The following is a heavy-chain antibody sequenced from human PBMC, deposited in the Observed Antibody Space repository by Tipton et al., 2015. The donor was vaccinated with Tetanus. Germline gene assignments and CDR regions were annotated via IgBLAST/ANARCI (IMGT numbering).Heavy chain of an antibody. CDR2: IYTSGST. D-gene: IGHD3-16*01. J-gene: IGHJ3*02. CDR1: GGSISSYY. CDR3: ARSGGRRYAFDI. Sequence: LRLSCTVSGGSISSYYWSWIRQPAGKGLEWIGRIYTSGSTNYNPSLKSRVTISVDTSNNLFSLKLTSVTTADTAVYYCARSGGRRYAFDIWGQGTMVTVSS. V-gene: IGHV4-4*07.